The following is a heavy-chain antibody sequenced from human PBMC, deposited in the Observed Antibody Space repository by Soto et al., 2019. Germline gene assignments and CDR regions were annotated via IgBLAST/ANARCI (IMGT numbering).Heavy chain of an antibody. J-gene: IGHJ4*02. CDR1: GFSLSRSGVG. CDR2: IYWDDDK. CDR3: AHLTYDYIWGSPFDY. V-gene: IGHV2-5*02. Sequence: QITLKESGPTLVKPTQTLTLTCTFSGFSLSRSGVGVGWIRQPPGKALEWLALIYWDDDKRYSPSLKSRLTITKDTSKNQVVLTMTNMDPVDTATYYCAHLTYDYIWGSPFDYWGQGTLVTVSS. D-gene: IGHD3-16*01.